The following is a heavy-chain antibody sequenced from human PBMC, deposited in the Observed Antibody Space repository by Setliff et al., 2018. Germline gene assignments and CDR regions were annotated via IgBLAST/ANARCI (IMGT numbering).Heavy chain of an antibody. CDR2: IYYSGST. Sequence: SETLSLTCIVSGASVSSDGYYWSWIRQYPGKGLEWIGYIYYSGSTYYNPSLKSRVTISLDTSKNQFSLELSSVTAADTAVYYCARSRTIAVKGGVFAVWGRGTLVTVSS. V-gene: IGHV4-31*03. D-gene: IGHD6-19*01. J-gene: IGHJ2*01. CDR3: ARSRTIAVKGGVFAV. CDR1: GASVSSDGYY.